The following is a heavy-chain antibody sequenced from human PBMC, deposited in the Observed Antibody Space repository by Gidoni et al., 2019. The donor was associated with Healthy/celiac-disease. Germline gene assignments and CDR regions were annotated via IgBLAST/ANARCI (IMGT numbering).Heavy chain of an antibody. CDR3: ARLRYGSGSYYFDL. Sequence: EVKLVESGGGWVQPGGSLRLSCAASGFTVSSNYMSWVRQAPGKGLEWVSVIYSGGSTYYADSVKGRFTISRHNSNNTLYLQMNSLRAEDTAVYYCARLRYGSGSYYFDLWGRGTLVTVSS. CDR2: IYSGGST. D-gene: IGHD3-10*01. V-gene: IGHV3-53*04. J-gene: IGHJ2*01. CDR1: GFTVSSNY.